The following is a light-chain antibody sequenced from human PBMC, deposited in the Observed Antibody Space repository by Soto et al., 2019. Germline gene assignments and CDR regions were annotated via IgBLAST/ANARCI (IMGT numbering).Light chain of an antibody. CDR1: QDISKN. Sequence: PSSLSASVGARVTITCRASQDISKNLAWYQQIPGKAPKLLIFAASTLQSGVPSRFSASGSGAYFILTVGGLQPEDAATYYCQQTKGFPLTFGGGTKVDIK. V-gene: IGKV1-12*01. CDR2: AAS. CDR3: QQTKGFPLT. J-gene: IGKJ4*01.